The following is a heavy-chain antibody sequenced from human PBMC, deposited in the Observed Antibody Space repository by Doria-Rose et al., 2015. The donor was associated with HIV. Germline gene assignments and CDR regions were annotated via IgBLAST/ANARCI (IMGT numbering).Heavy chain of an antibody. CDR3: ARAKVGSYSFFFH. Sequence: QVQLQQWGEGLLKASETLSLTCAVYGGSLSGYYWNWIRQSPGKGLEWIGEINHSGSSNCNPSLKSRVTISVDPSKNQFSLNLTSVTTADTAVYYCARAKVGSYSFFFHWGQGNLVTVSS. CDR2: INHSGSS. D-gene: IGHD3-10*01. J-gene: IGHJ4*02. CDR1: GGSLSGYY. V-gene: IGHV4-34*02.